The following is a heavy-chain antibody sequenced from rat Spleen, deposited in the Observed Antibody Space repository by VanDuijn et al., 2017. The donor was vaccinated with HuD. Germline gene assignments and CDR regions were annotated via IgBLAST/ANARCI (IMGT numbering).Heavy chain of an antibody. CDR3: ARGDNLYYWYFDF. Sequence: EVQLVESGGGLVQPGRSMKLSCAASGFTFSNYGMAWVRQAPKKGLEWVAYISYDGGSTYYRDSVKGRFTISRDNAKSTLYLQMDSLRSEDTATYYCARGDNLYYWYFDFWGPGTMVTVSS. J-gene: IGHJ1*01. D-gene: IGHD1-10*01. V-gene: IGHV5-25*01. CDR1: GFTFSNYG. CDR2: ISYDGGST.